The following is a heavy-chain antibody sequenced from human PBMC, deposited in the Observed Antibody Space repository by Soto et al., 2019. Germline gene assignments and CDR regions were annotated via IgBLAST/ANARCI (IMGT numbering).Heavy chain of an antibody. CDR2: IIPIFGTA. D-gene: IGHD3-22*01. J-gene: IGHJ5*02. CDR1: GGTLSSYA. V-gene: IGHV1-69*06. Sequence: GASVQVSCKESGGTLSSYASSWVRQAHGQGLVWMGGIIPIFGTANYAQKFQGRVTITADKSTSTAYMELSSLRSEDTAVYYCARKLAPHDSSGYYSNWFDPWGQGTLVTVSS. CDR3: ARKLAPHDSSGYYSNWFDP.